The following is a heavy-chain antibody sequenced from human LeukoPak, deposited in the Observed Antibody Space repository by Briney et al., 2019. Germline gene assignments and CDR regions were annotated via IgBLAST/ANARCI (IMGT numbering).Heavy chain of an antibody. J-gene: IGHJ6*03. D-gene: IGHD3-10*01. CDR3: ARGLRYYGSGSYFWYYYYMDV. V-gene: IGHV1-24*01. Sequence: ASVKVSCKVSGYTLTELSMHWVRQAPGKGLEWMGGFDPEDGETIYAQKFQGRVTMTEDTSTDTAYMELSSLRSEDTAVYYCARGLRYYGSGSYFWYYYYMDVWGKGTTVTVSS. CDR1: GYTLTELS. CDR2: FDPEDGET.